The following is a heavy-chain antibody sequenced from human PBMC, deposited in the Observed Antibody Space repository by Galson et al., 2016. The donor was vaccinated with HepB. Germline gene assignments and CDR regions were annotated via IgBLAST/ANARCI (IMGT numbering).Heavy chain of an antibody. Sequence: SLRLSCAVSGFTSSRYTINWVRQAPGKGLEWVSSMTSTSVDIYYAASVKGRFTISRDNAKNSVNLQMNSLRAEDTAVYYCAKGASNYGYRLGIDVWGQGTTVTVSS. CDR3: AKGASNYGYRLGIDV. CDR2: MTSTSVDI. CDR1: GFTSSRYT. J-gene: IGHJ6*02. D-gene: IGHD4-11*01. V-gene: IGHV3-21*01.